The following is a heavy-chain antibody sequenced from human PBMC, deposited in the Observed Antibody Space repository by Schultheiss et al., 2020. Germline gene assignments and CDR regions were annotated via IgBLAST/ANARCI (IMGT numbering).Heavy chain of an antibody. D-gene: IGHD7-27*01. V-gene: IGHV3-53*01. CDR3: ARASRGDLLDY. CDR2: IYGDGST. CDR1: GFSVSGNY. J-gene: IGHJ4*02. Sequence: SCAGSGFSVSGNYMSWVRQAPGKGLEYVSVIYGDGSTYHTDSVKGRFTISRDNSKNTVSLQMNSLRAEDTAIYYCARASRGDLLDYWGQGTLVTVSS.